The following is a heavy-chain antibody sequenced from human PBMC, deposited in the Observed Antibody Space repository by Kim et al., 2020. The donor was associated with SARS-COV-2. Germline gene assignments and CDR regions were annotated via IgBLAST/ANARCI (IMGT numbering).Heavy chain of an antibody. V-gene: IGHV5-51*01. Sequence: GESLKISCKGSGYSFTSYWIGWVRQMPGKGLEWMGIIYPGDSDTRYSPSFQGQVTISADKSISTAYLQWSSLKASDTAMYYCASTLNVDTAMVDAFDIWGQGTMVTVSS. CDR3: ASTLNVDTAMVDAFDI. CDR1: GYSFTSYW. J-gene: IGHJ3*02. D-gene: IGHD5-18*01. CDR2: IYPGDSDT.